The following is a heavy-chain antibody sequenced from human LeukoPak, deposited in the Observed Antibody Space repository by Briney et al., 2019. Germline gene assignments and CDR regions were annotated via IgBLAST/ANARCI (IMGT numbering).Heavy chain of an antibody. V-gene: IGHV3-30*02. CDR2: IRYDGSNK. CDR1: GFTFSSYG. D-gene: IGHD3-16*02. Sequence: GGSLRLSCAASGFTFSSYGMHWVRQAPGKGLEWVAFIRYDGSNKYYADSVKGRFTISRDNAKNSLYLQMNSLRAEDTAVYYCARQDGELSSPFDYWGQGTLVTVSS. J-gene: IGHJ4*02. CDR3: ARQDGELSSPFDY.